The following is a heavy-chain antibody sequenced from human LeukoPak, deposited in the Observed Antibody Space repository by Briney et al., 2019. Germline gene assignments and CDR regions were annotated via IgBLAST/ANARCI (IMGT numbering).Heavy chain of an antibody. V-gene: IGHV4-30-2*01. Sequence: PSQTLSLTCTVSGGSISSGGYYWSWIRQPPGEGLEWIGYIYHSGSTYYNPSLKSRVTISVDRSKNQFSLKLSSVTAADTAVYYCARDGVGATSDYWGQGTLVTVSS. CDR1: GGSISSGGYY. J-gene: IGHJ4*02. CDR2: IYHSGST. CDR3: ARDGVGATSDY. D-gene: IGHD1-26*01.